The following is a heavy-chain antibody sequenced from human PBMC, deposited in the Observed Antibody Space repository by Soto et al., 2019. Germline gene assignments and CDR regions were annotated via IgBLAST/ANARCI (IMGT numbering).Heavy chain of an antibody. CDR2: ISYDGSNK. J-gene: IGHJ6*02. Sequence: PGGSLRLSCAASGFTFSSYGMHWVRQAPGKGLEWVAVISYDGSNKYYADSVKGRFTISRDNSKNTLYLQVNSLRAEDTAVYYCAEGGGYSYGYLGHYYYYGMDVWGQGTTVTVSS. CDR1: GFTFSSYG. CDR3: AEGGGYSYGYLGHYYYYGMDV. V-gene: IGHV3-30*18. D-gene: IGHD5-18*01.